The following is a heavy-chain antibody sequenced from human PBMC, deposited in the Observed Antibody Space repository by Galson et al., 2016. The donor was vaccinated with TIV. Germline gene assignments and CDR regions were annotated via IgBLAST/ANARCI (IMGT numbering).Heavy chain of an antibody. V-gene: IGHV3-30*09. CDR1: GFTFSSYA. CDR3: ARNLSRSVALYDSSVYGMAV. D-gene: IGHD3-22*01. CDR2: ISYDGTNK. Sequence: SLRLSCAASGFTFSSYAMNWVRQAPGKGLEWVAVISYDGTNKYYADSVKGRFAISRDNSKNTLFLQMNSLRAEDTAVYYCARNLSRSVALYDSSVYGMAVWGQGTTVTASS. J-gene: IGHJ6*01.